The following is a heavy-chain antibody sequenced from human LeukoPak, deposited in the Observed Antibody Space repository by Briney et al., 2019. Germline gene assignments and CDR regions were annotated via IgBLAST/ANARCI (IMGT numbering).Heavy chain of an antibody. CDR3: ARETSSSWYSPYYDYYGMDV. V-gene: IGHV1-69*13. Sequence: ASVKLSCKASGRTFSSYAISWVRQAPGQGLEWMGGIIPNFGTANYAQKFQGRVTITADESTSTAYMELSSLRSEDTDVYYCARETSSSWYSPYYDYYGMDVWGEGTTVTVSS. D-gene: IGHD6-13*01. CDR1: GRTFSSYA. CDR2: IIPNFGTA. J-gene: IGHJ6*04.